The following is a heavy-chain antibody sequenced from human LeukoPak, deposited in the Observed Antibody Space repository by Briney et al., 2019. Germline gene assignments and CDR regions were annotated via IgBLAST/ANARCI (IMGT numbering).Heavy chain of an antibody. CDR3: ASSHSGTAMGFDY. V-gene: IGHV3-21*01. Sequence: PGGSLRLSCAASGFTFSSYSMNWVRQAPGKGLEWVSSISSSSSYIYYADSVKGRFTISRDNAKNSLYLQMNSLRAEDTAVYYCASSHSGTAMGFDYWGQGTLVTASS. CDR2: ISSSSSYI. J-gene: IGHJ4*02. CDR1: GFTFSSYS. D-gene: IGHD5-18*01.